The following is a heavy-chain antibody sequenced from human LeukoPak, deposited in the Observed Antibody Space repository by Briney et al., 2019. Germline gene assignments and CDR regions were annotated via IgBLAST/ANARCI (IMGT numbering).Heavy chain of an antibody. CDR1: GGSFSGYY. V-gene: IGHV4-34*01. J-gene: IGHJ4*02. Sequence: SETLSLTCAVYGGSFSGYYWSWIRQPPGKGLEWVGEINHSGSTNYNPSLKSRVTISVDTSKNQFSLKLSSVTAADTAVYYCARRDSCHAGGGFDYWGQGTLVTVSS. D-gene: IGHD3-10*01. CDR3: ARRDSCHAGGGFDY. CDR2: INHSGST.